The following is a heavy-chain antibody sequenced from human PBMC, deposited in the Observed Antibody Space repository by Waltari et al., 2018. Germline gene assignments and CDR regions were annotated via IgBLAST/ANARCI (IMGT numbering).Heavy chain of an antibody. CDR1: GFTFSSYG. Sequence: QVQLVESGGGVVQPGRSLRLSCAASGFTFSSYGMHWVRKAPGKGLEWVAVIWYDGSNKYYADSVKGRFTISRDNSKNTLYLQMNSLRAEDTAVYYCARARGGGTFDYWGQGTLVTVSS. CDR2: IWYDGSNK. J-gene: IGHJ4*02. CDR3: ARARGGGTFDY. V-gene: IGHV3-33*01. D-gene: IGHD1-7*01.